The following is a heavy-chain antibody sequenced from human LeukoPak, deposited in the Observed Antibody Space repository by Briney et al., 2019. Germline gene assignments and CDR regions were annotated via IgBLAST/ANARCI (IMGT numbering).Heavy chain of an antibody. D-gene: IGHD2-15*01. Sequence: GGSLRLSCAASGFTFSSYAMSWVRQAPGKGMEWVSAISSRGDYTYYADPAKGRFTLSRDNSKNTLFLQMNSLRAEDTAVYYCVRQLGYCSDGSCYFDYWGQGTLVTVSS. CDR1: GFTFSSYA. V-gene: IGHV3-23*01. J-gene: IGHJ4*02. CDR2: ISSRGDYT. CDR3: VRQLGYCSDGSCYFDY.